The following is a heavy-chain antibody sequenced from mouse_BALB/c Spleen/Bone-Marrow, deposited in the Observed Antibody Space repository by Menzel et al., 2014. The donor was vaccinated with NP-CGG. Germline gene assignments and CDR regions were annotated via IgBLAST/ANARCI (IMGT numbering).Heavy chain of an antibody. CDR2: IHPNSGNT. J-gene: IGHJ4*01. D-gene: IGHD2-3*01. Sequence: VQLQQSGSVLVRPGDSVKLSCTASGYTFTSTWIHWAKQRPGQGLEWIGEIHPNSGNTKYNENLKGKATLTVDTSSSTTYVDLSSLTSDDSAVYLCARDGVGGAMDYWGQGTSVTVSS. CDR3: ARDGVGGAMDY. V-gene: IGHV1S130*01. CDR1: GYTFTSTW.